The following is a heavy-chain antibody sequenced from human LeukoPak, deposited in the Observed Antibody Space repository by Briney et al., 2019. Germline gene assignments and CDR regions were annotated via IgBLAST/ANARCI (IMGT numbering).Heavy chain of an antibody. V-gene: IGHV7-4-1*02. CDR1: GYTFTTYA. D-gene: IGHD3-10*01. J-gene: IGHJ5*02. CDR2: INSNTRNP. Sequence: ASVNLSCKASGYTFTTYAMNWVRQAPGHELEWLGWINSNTRNPTYAQGFTGRFVFSLDTSVSTAYLQISSLKAEDTAVYYCARESYGSGSYYNGESNWFDPWGQGTLVTVSS. CDR3: ARESYGSGSYYNGESNWFDP.